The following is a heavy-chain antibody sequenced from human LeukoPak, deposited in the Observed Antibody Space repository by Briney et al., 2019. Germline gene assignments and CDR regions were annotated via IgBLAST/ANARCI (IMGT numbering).Heavy chain of an antibody. Sequence: SETLSLTCAVYGGSFSGYYWRWIRQSPGKGLEWIGEINDTGSTNYDPSLKSRVTISLDTSKNQISLKLTSVTAADTAVYYCARVAGDPIYYYYYMDVWGKGTTVTVSS. V-gene: IGHV4-34*01. J-gene: IGHJ6*03. CDR2: INDTGST. CDR3: ARVAGDPIYYYYYMDV. CDR1: GGSFSGYY. D-gene: IGHD7-27*01.